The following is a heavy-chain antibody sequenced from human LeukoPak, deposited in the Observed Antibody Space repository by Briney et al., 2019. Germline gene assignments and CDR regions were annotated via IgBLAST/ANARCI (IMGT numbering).Heavy chain of an antibody. CDR2: LHYSGST. J-gene: IGHJ4*02. V-gene: IGHV4-59*01. CDR3: ARISVRWLRSFDL. Sequence: SETLSLSSTVSGGSISGYYTSWIRQPPGKGLEWIGYLHYSGSTNYSPSLESRVTISADTSMDQLSLKLTSVTAADTAVYYCARISVRWLRSFDLWGQGTLVTVSS. D-gene: IGHD2/OR15-2a*01. CDR1: GGSISGYY.